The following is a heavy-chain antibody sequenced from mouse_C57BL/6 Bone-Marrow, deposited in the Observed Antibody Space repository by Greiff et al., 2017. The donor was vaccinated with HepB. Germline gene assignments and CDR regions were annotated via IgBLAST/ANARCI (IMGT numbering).Heavy chain of an antibody. J-gene: IGHJ2*01. CDR3: ARYSTYYCDY. CDR2: IRNKANGYTT. Sequence: EVMLVESGGGLVQPGGSLSLSCAASGFTFTDYYMSWVRQPPGKALEWLGFIRNKANGYTTEYSASVKGRFTISRDNSQSILYLQMNALRAEASATYYCARYSTYYCDYWGQGTTLTVSS. V-gene: IGHV7-3*01. D-gene: IGHD5-5*01. CDR1: GFTFTDYY.